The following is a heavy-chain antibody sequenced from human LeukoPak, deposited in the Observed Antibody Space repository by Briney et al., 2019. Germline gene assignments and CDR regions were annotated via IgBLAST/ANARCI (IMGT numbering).Heavy chain of an antibody. CDR1: GDSISSSSYY. V-gene: IGHV4-39*01. CDR2: IYYSGST. Sequence: SETLSLTCTVSGDSISSSSYYWGWIRQPPGKGLEWIGNIYYSGSTYYNPSLRSRLTISLHTSKNQFSLTLSSVTAADTAVYYCARLQYYYDSNGYYSLYYFDYWGQGTVVTVSS. CDR3: ARLQYYYDSNGYYSLYYFDY. D-gene: IGHD3-22*01. J-gene: IGHJ4*02.